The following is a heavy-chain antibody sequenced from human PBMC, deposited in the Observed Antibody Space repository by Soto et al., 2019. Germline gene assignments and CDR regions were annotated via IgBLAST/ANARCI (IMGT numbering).Heavy chain of an antibody. V-gene: IGHV3-9*01. D-gene: IGHD4-4*01. CDR3: AKDKLYSNYEYYFDN. CDR1: GFTLENYA. J-gene: IGHJ4*02. Sequence: SLRLSCAASGFTLENYAMHWVRQAPGKGLEWASGISWNSGIIGYADSVKGRFTISRDNAKNSLYLQMNSLRAEDTAFYYCAKDKLYSNYEYYFDNWGRGTQVTVSS. CDR2: ISWNSGII.